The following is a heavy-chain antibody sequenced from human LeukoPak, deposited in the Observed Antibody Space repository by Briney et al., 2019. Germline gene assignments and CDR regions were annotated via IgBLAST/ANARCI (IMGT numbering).Heavy chain of an antibody. J-gene: IGHJ4*02. Sequence: GGSLRLSCAASGFTFSDYYMSWIRQAPGKGLEWVSYISSSGSTIYYADSVKGRFTISRDNAKNSLYLQMNSLRAEDTAVYYCAKTRFGELIYFDYWGQGTLVTVSS. CDR3: AKTRFGELIYFDY. CDR1: GFTFSDYY. CDR2: ISSSGSTI. D-gene: IGHD3-10*01. V-gene: IGHV3-11*01.